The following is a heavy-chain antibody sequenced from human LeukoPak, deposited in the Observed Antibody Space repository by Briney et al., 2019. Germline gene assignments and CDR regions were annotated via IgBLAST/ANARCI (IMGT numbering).Heavy chain of an antibody. D-gene: IGHD2-15*01. CDR3: GRDALVGYFSYYYMDV. Sequence: PSETLSLTCTVSGGSISSHYWTWIRQSPVKGLEWIGDISNSGGTSYNPSLKSRVTISIDTSKDQFSLKLSSVTAADTAVYYCGRDALVGYFSYYYMDVWGKGTTVTVSS. J-gene: IGHJ6*03. CDR2: ISNSGGT. V-gene: IGHV4-59*11. CDR1: GGSISSHY.